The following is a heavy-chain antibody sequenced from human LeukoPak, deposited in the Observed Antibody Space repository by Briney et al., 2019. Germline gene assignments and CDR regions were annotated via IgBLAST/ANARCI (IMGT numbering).Heavy chain of an antibody. J-gene: IGHJ4*02. D-gene: IGHD3-16*01. Sequence: GGSLRLSCAASGFTFDDYAMHWVRQAPGKGLGWVSGISWNSGSIGYADSVKGRFTISRDNAKNSLYLQMNSLRAEDTALYYCAKELTGGFDYWGQGTLVTVSS. CDR3: AKELTGGFDY. V-gene: IGHV3-9*01. CDR1: GFTFDDYA. CDR2: ISWNSGSI.